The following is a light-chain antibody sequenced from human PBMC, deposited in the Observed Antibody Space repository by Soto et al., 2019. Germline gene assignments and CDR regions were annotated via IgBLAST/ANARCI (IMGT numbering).Light chain of an antibody. Sequence: DIPMTQSPSTLSASVGDRVTITCRASQSISSWWAWYQQKPGKAPTLLIYKASSLESGVPSRFSGGGSGTEFTLTISSLQPDDFATYYCQQYDSYSYTFGQGTKLEIK. CDR3: QQYDSYSYT. CDR2: KAS. J-gene: IGKJ2*01. V-gene: IGKV1-5*03. CDR1: QSISSW.